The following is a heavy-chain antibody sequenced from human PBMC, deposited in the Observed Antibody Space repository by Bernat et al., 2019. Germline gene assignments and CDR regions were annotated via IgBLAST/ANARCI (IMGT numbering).Heavy chain of an antibody. CDR2: IILIFGTA. CDR1: GGTFSSYA. Sequence: QVQLVQSGAEVKKPGSSVKVSCKASGGTFSSYATSWVRQAPGQGLEWMGGIILIFGTANYARKFQGRVTITADESTSTAYMELSSLGSEDTAVYYCARVRAAAGPYYYYGMDVWGQGTTVTVSS. CDR3: ARVRAAAGPYYYYGMDV. J-gene: IGHJ6*02. V-gene: IGHV1-69*01. D-gene: IGHD6-13*01.